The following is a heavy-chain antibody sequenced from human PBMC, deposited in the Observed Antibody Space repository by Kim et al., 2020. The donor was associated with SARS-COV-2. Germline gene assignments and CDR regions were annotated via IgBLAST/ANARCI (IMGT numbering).Heavy chain of an antibody. CDR2: INHSGST. Sequence: SETLSLTCAVYGGSFSGYYWSWIRQPPGKGLEWIGEINHSGSTNYNPSLKSRVTISVDTSKNQFSLKLSSVTAADTAVYYCARALKGDIVVVPAAIHNWFDPWGQGTLVTVSS. D-gene: IGHD2-2*02. CDR3: ARALKGDIVVVPAAIHNWFDP. J-gene: IGHJ5*02. V-gene: IGHV4-34*01. CDR1: GGSFSGYY.